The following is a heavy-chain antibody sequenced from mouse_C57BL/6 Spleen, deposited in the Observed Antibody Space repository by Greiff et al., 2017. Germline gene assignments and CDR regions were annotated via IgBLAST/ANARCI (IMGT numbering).Heavy chain of an antibody. CDR2: INPYNGGT. CDR3: ARGADYFDY. CDR1: GYTFTDYY. V-gene: IGHV1-19*01. Sequence: EVQLQQSGPVLVKPGASVKMSCKASGYTFTDYYMNWVKQSHGKSLEWIGVINPYNGGTSYNQKFKGKATLTVDKSSSTAYMDLNSLKSEDSAVYYCARGADYFDYWGQGTTLTVSS. J-gene: IGHJ2*01.